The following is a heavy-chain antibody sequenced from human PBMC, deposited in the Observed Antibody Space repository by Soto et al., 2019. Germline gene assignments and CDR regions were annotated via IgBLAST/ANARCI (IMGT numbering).Heavy chain of an antibody. J-gene: IGHJ5*02. V-gene: IGHV4-30-4*08. CDR2: IYNDGST. CDR1: GAAVSSGDYR. D-gene: IGHD5-12*01. Sequence: PSETLSLTCTVSGAAVSSGDYRWNGIRQPPGKGQEWIGDIYNDGSTNYNPSLKSRVTISVDTSKNQFSLRLSSVTAAVTAVYYCARGRDSSGYDRATWFDPWCQGTLLTVSS. CDR3: ARGRDSSGYDRATWFDP.